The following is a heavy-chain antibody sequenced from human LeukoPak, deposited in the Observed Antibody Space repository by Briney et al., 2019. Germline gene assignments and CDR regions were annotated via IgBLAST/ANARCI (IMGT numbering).Heavy chain of an antibody. CDR1: GFTFSDYY. Sequence: GGSLRLSCAASGFTFSDYYMSWIRQAPGKGLEWVSYISTTSTYTNYADSVKGRFTISRDNAKNALYLQMNSLRAEDTAVYYCASDWAPSNENWFDPWGQGTLVTVSS. CDR3: ASDWAPSNENWFDP. D-gene: IGHD1-1*01. V-gene: IGHV3-11*06. J-gene: IGHJ5*02. CDR2: ISTTSTYT.